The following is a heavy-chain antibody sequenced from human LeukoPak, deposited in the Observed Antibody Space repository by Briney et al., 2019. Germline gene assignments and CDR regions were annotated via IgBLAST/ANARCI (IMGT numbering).Heavy chain of an antibody. V-gene: IGHV3-30*18. J-gene: IGHJ4*02. D-gene: IGHD6-13*01. Sequence: GGSLRLSCAASGFTCSNYGMHWVRQAPGKGLEWVALISYDGSNKYFADSVKGRFTISRDNSKNTLYLQMHSRRAEDTAVYYCAKDNVAAAGRYFDYWGQGTLVTVSS. CDR3: AKDNVAAAGRYFDY. CDR1: GFTCSNYG. CDR2: ISYDGSNK.